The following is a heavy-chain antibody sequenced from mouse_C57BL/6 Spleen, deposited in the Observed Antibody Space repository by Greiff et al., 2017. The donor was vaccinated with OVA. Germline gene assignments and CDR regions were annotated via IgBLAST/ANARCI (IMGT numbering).Heavy chain of an antibody. J-gene: IGHJ2*01. CDR3: ARRGIYYYGSSYGNFDY. D-gene: IGHD1-1*01. V-gene: IGHV1-26*01. CDR2: INPNNGGT. CDR1: GYTFTDYY. Sequence: VQLQQSGPELVKPGASVKISCKASGYTFTDYYMNWVKQSHGKSLEWIGDINPNNGGTSYNQKFKGKATLTVDKSSSTAYMELRSLTSEDSAVYYCARRGIYYYGSSYGNFDYWGQGTTLTVSS.